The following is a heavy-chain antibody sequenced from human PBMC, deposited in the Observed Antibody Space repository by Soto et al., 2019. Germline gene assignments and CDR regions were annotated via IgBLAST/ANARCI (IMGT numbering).Heavy chain of an antibody. V-gene: IGHV1-69*08. J-gene: IGHJ5*02. CDR1: GGTFSTYT. CDR3: AGDPDSHYNDSHASSYP. Sequence: QVQLVQSGAEVKKPGSSVKVSCKASGGTFSTYTITWVRQAPGQGLEWMGRIIPIIGIINYAQKFQGRVTIPPDTFTGTAYLELTRLRSDDTAVYYCAGDPDSHYNDSHASSYPWGQGTLVTVSS. CDR2: IIPIIGII. D-gene: IGHD3-22*01.